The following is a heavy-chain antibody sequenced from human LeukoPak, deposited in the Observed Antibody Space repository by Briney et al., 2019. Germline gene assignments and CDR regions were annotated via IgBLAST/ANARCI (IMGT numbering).Heavy chain of an antibody. V-gene: IGHV1-18*01. CDR1: GYTFTSYG. CDR2: ISVYNGNT. CDR3: ATIFGVGRWFDP. Sequence: GASVKVSCKASGYTFTSYGITWVRQAPGQGLEWMGWISVYNGNTNYAQNLQGRVTMTTDTSTSTAYMELSSLRSEDTAVYYCATIFGVGRWFDPWGQGTLVTVSS. D-gene: IGHD3-3*01. J-gene: IGHJ5*02.